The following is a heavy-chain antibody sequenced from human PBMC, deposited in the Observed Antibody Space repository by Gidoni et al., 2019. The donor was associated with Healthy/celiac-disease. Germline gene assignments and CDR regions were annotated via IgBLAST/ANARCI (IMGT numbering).Heavy chain of an antibody. Sequence: EVQLLESGGGLVQPGGSLRVTCAASGFTFSSYAMSWVRQAPGKGLEWVSAISGSGGSTYYADSVKGRFTISRDNSKNTLYLQMNSLRAEDTAVYYCAKSPSPGDYFDYWGQGTLVTVSS. J-gene: IGHJ4*02. CDR2: ISGSGGST. CDR1: GFTFSSYA. D-gene: IGHD6-6*01. V-gene: IGHV3-23*01. CDR3: AKSPSPGDYFDY.